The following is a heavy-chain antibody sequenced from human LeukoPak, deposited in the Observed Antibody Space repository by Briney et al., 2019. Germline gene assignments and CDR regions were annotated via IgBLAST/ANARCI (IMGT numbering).Heavy chain of an antibody. D-gene: IGHD4/OR15-4a*01. V-gene: IGHV3-30*04. CDR1: GFTFSNYA. Sequence: GGSLRLSCVASGFTFSNYAMHWVRQAPGKGLEWVAVISYDGSNKYYADSVKGRFTISRDNSKNTLYLQMNSLRAEDTAVYYCARRAGAYSHPYDYWGQGTLVTVSS. CDR3: ARRAGAYSHPYDY. J-gene: IGHJ4*02. CDR2: ISYDGSNK.